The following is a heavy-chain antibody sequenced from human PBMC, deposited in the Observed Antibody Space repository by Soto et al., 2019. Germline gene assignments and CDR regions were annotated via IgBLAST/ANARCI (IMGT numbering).Heavy chain of an antibody. V-gene: IGHV3-48*01. D-gene: IGHD3-22*01. J-gene: IGHJ4*02. Sequence: EVQLVESGGGLVRPGGSLRVSGLAYGLTFTSDSMNWVRPAPGKGLGWVSYISGSSSTIYYADSVQGRFTISRDNAKNSLYLQMDSLRAEDTAVYYCARDRPYYDSSGYYLRLDYWGQGALVTVSS. CDR2: ISGSSSTI. CDR3: ARDRPYYDSSGYYLRLDY. CDR1: GLTFTSDS.